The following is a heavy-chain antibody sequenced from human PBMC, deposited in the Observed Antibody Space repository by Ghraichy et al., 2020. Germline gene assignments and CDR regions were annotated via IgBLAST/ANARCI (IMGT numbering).Heavy chain of an antibody. V-gene: IGHV3-7*01. D-gene: IGHD1-26*01. Sequence: LSLTCAASGFTFSSYWMSWVRQAPGKGLEWVANIKQDGSEKYYVDSVKGRFTISRDNAKNSLYLQMNSLRAEDTAVYYCARVGAVSGSYYWGQGTLVTVSS. CDR2: IKQDGSEK. J-gene: IGHJ4*02. CDR3: ARVGAVSGSYY. CDR1: GFTFSSYW.